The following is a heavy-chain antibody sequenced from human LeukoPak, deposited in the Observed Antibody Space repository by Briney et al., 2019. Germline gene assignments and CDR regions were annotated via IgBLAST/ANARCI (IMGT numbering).Heavy chain of an antibody. CDR1: GFTFSSYG. CDR2: IWYDGSNK. V-gene: IGHV3-33*01. J-gene: IGHJ4*02. Sequence: PGRSLRLSCAASGFTFSSYGMHWVRQAPGKGLEWVAVIWYDGSNKYYADSVKGRFTISRDNSKNTLYLQMNSLRAGDTAVYYCARDQAESSGFDYCGQGTLVTVSS. CDR3: ARDQAESSGFDY. D-gene: IGHD6-6*01.